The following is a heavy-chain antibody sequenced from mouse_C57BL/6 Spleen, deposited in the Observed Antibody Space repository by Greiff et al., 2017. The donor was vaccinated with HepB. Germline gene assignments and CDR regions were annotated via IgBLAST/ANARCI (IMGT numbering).Heavy chain of an antibody. V-gene: IGHV7-3*01. Sequence: EVKVVESGGGLVQPGGSLSLSCAASGFTFTAYYMSWVRQPPGKALEWLGFIRNKANGYTTEYSASVKGRFTISRDNSQSILYLQMNALRAEDSATYYCARCPRLLRNWYFDVWGTGTTVTVSS. J-gene: IGHJ1*03. D-gene: IGHD2-3*01. CDR3: ARCPRLLRNWYFDV. CDR2: IRNKANGYTT. CDR1: GFTFTAYY.